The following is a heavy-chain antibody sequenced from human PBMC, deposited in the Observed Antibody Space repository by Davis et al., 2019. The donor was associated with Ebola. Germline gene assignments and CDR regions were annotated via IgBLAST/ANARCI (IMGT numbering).Heavy chain of an antibody. CDR3: AKDIRMYSSSSPWFDP. CDR2: INPNSGGT. D-gene: IGHD6-6*01. CDR1: GYTFTGYY. Sequence: ASVKVSCKASGYTFTGYYMHWVRQAPGQGLEWMGWINPNSGGTNYAQKFQGRVTITRDTSASTAYMELSSLRAEDTALYYCAKDIRMYSSSSPWFDPWGQGTLVTVSS. J-gene: IGHJ5*02. V-gene: IGHV1-2*02.